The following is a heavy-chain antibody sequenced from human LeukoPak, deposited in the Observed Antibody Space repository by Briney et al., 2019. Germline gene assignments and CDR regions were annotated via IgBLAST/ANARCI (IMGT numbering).Heavy chain of an antibody. D-gene: IGHD3-10*01. J-gene: IGHJ3*02. CDR1: GASISSSNW. Sequence: SGTLSLTCAVSGASISSSNWWSWVRQPPGKGLEWIGEMYHSGSTNYNPSLKSRVTISVDKSKNQFSLKLSSVTAADTAVYYCARDYGSPGGAFDIWGQGTMVTVSS. CDR2: MYHSGST. CDR3: ARDYGSPGGAFDI. V-gene: IGHV4-4*02.